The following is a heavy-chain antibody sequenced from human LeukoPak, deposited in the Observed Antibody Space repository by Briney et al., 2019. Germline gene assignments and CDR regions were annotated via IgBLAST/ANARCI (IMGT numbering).Heavy chain of an antibody. CDR3: ATQRSLYSSSYYGMDV. CDR1: GGSISSYY. J-gene: IGHJ6*02. Sequence: SETLSLTCTVSGGSISSYYWSWIRQPPGKGLEWTGYIYYSGSTNYNPSLKSRVTISVDTSKNQFSLKLSSVTAADTAVYYCATQRSLYSSSYYGMDVWGQGTTVTVSS. V-gene: IGHV4-59*01. D-gene: IGHD6-6*01. CDR2: IYYSGST.